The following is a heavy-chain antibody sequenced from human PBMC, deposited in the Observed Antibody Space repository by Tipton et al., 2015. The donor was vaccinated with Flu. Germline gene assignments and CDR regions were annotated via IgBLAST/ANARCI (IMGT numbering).Heavy chain of an antibody. D-gene: IGHD7-27*01. Sequence: SLRLSCAASGFTFDDYAMHWVRQAPGKGLEWVSGINWNSGTTVYADSVRGRFTISRDNTKKSLYLQLNSLRAEDTAMYYCATLTGDDYWGQGIMVTVSS. CDR2: INWNSGTT. V-gene: IGHV3-9*01. CDR1: GFTFDDYA. CDR3: ATLTGDDY. J-gene: IGHJ4*02.